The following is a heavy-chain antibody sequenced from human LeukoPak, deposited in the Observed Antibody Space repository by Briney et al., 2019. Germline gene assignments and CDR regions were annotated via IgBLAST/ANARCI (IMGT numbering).Heavy chain of an antibody. J-gene: IGHJ4*02. CDR3: AREGSYGDYDY. Sequence: GASVKVSCKASGCTFTDYYVHWVRQAPGQGLEWMGRVNPNSGGTNYAQKFQGRVTMTRDTSITTAYMELSRLRSDDTAVFYCAREGSYGDYDYWGQGTLVTVSS. V-gene: IGHV1-2*06. CDR1: GCTFTDYY. D-gene: IGHD4-17*01. CDR2: VNPNSGGT.